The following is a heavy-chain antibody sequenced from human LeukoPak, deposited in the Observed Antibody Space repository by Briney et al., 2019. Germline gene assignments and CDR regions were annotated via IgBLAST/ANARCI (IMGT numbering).Heavy chain of an antibody. CDR1: GFTFSSYS. J-gene: IGHJ4*02. D-gene: IGHD6-13*01. CDR2: ISSSSSYI. Sequence: GGSLRLSCAASGFTFSSYSMNGVRQAPGKGLEWGSSISSSSSYIYYADSVKGRFTISRDNAKNSLYLQMNSLRAEDTAVYFCARDKYSSSGYEDFDYWGQATLVTVSS. V-gene: IGHV3-21*01. CDR3: ARDKYSSSGYEDFDY.